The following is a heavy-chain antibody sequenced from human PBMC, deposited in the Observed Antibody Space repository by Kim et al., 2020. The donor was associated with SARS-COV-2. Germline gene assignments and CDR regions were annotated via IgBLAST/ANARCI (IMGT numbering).Heavy chain of an antibody. J-gene: IGHJ4*02. D-gene: IGHD6-19*01. Sequence: ASVKVSCKVSGYTLTELSMHWVRQAPGKGLEWMGGFDPEDGETIYAQKFQGRVTMTEDTSTDTAYMELSSLRSEDTAVYYCATGGVYSSGWYASAPWIKMDYWGQGTLVTVSS. CDR2: FDPEDGET. CDR1: GYTLTELS. V-gene: IGHV1-24*01. CDR3: ATGGVYSSGWYASAPWIKMDY.